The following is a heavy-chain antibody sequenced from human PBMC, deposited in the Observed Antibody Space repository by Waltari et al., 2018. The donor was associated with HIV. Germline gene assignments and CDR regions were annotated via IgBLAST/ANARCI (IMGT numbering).Heavy chain of an antibody. CDR3: ARVFCSGGSCYGDGRYGMDV. D-gene: IGHD2-15*01. CDR1: GGPISSGSYY. J-gene: IGHJ6*02. CDR2: IYPSGST. V-gene: IGHV4-61*02. Sequence: QVQLQESGPGLVKPLQPLSLTCTVSGGPISSGSYYWTWIRQPAGKGLEWIGRIYPSGSTNYNPSLKSRVTISVDTSKNQFSLKLSSVTAADTAVYYCARVFCSGGSCYGDGRYGMDVWGQGTTVTVSS.